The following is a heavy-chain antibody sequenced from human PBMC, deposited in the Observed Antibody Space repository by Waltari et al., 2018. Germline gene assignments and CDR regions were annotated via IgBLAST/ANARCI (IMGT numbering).Heavy chain of an antibody. J-gene: IGHJ4*02. D-gene: IGHD3-16*01. CDR2: IYYSGST. CDR1: GGSFSRSH. Sequence: QVQLQESGPGPVKPSETLSLTCTVSGGSFSRSHWCWIRQPPGKGLEWIGYIYYSGSTNYNPSLKSRVTISVDTSKNQFSLKLSSVTAADTAVYYCARAKLGGVDYWGQGTLVTVSS. V-gene: IGHV4-59*01. CDR3: ARAKLGGVDY.